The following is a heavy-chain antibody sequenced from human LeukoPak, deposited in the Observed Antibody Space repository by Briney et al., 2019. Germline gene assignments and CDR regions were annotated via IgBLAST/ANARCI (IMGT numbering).Heavy chain of an antibody. Sequence: GGSLRLSCAASGFTFDDYGMSWVRQAPGKGLEWVAGINWNGVSTVYADSVKGRFTISRDNAKNSLYLQMNSLRAEDTALYYCARDGGSLDDYGDYWGQGTLVTVSS. D-gene: IGHD4/OR15-4a*01. CDR2: INWNGVST. CDR1: GFTFDDYG. CDR3: ARDGGSLDDYGDY. V-gene: IGHV3-20*04. J-gene: IGHJ4*02.